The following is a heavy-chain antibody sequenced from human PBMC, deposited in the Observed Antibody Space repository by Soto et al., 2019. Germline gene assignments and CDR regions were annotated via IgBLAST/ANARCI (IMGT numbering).Heavy chain of an antibody. CDR1: VFTFSSHA. D-gene: IGHD6-19*01. J-gene: IGHJ6*02. CDR3: AKDFDSYSSGRYGMDV. CDR2: ISSGGDNT. Sequence: GGSLRLSCAASVFTFSSHAMSWVRQAPGKGLEWVSTISSGGDNTYSADSVKGRITISRDNSKNTLYLQMNSLRAEDTAVYYCAKDFDSYSSGRYGMDVWGQGTTFTVSS. V-gene: IGHV3-23*01.